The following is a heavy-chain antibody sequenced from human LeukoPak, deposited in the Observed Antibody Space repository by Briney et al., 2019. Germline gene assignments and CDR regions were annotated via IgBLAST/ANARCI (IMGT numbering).Heavy chain of an antibody. Sequence: ASVKVSCKASGYTFADYYMHWVRQAPGQGLEWMGWINPNSGATNYAQKFQGRVTVTRDTSIRTAYMELSSLRSDDTAVYYCARANHNDYWGQGTLVTVSS. CDR2: INPNSGAT. V-gene: IGHV1-2*02. J-gene: IGHJ4*02. CDR3: ARANHNDY. D-gene: IGHD1-14*01. CDR1: GYTFADYY.